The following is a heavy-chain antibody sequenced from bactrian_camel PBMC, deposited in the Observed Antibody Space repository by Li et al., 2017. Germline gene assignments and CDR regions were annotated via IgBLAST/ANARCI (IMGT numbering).Heavy chain of an antibody. CDR2: IDSSGDT. V-gene: IGHV3S53*01. CDR1: GGSFSDQ. Sequence: HVQLVESGGSSVQAGESLRLSCVASGGSFSDQMGWYRQTPGKEREGVASIDSSGDTAYADSAKGRFTISKDNAKNTLYLQMNRLKPEDTAMYYCAVNFGPYCSGPYLARRANFSGQGTQVTVS. D-gene: IGHD2*01. J-gene: IGHJ4*01.